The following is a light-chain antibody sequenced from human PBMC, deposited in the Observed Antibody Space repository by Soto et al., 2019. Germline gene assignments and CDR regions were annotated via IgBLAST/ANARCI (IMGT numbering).Light chain of an antibody. CDR1: RDIGSD. J-gene: IGKJ1*01. V-gene: IGKV1-17*01. Sequence: QMTPSPSSLSASVVDRITITCRASRDIGSDLSWYQQKPGKAPKLLIYAASSLQSGVPSRFSGSGSGTEFTLTISSLQPDDFATYYCQHYDSYPWTFGQGTKVDIK. CDR2: AAS. CDR3: QHYDSYPWT.